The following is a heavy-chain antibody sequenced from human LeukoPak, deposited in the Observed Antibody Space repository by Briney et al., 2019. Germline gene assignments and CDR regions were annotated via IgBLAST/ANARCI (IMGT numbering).Heavy chain of an antibody. V-gene: IGHV3-9*03. D-gene: IGHD3-3*01. CDR1: GFTFDDYA. Sequence: PGGSLRLSCAASGFTFDDYAMHWVRHAPGKGLEWVSGISWNSGSIGYADSVKGRFTISRGNAKNSLCLQMNSLRAEDMALYYCAKSIAVTIFGVVTPDAFDIWGQGTMVTVSS. CDR2: ISWNSGSI. J-gene: IGHJ3*02. CDR3: AKSIAVTIFGVVTPDAFDI.